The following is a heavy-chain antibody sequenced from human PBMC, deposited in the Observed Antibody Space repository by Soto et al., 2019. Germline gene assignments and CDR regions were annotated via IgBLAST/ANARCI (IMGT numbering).Heavy chain of an antibody. D-gene: IGHD5-12*01. V-gene: IGHV4-31*03. J-gene: IGHJ5*02. Sequence: SETLSLTCTVSGGSISSGGYYWSWIRQHPGKGLEWIGYIYYSGSTNYNPSLKSRVTISVDTSKNQFSLKLSSVTAADTAVYYCARGIYSGYDLDNWFDPWGQGTLVTVSS. CDR2: IYYSGST. CDR3: ARGIYSGYDLDNWFDP. CDR1: GGSISSGGYY.